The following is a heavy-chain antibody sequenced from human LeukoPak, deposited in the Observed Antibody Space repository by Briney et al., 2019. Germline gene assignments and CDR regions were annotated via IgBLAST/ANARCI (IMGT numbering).Heavy chain of an antibody. Sequence: SETLSLTCTVSGGSISSSSYYWGWIRQPPGKGLEWIGSIYDSGSTYYNPSLKSRVTISVDTSKNQFSLKLSSVTAADTAVYYCARISRAQDASGYFSHSKYFDYWGQGTLVTVSS. D-gene: IGHD5-12*01. V-gene: IGHV4-39*01. CDR1: GGSISSSSYY. CDR3: ARISRAQDASGYFSHSKYFDY. CDR2: IYDSGST. J-gene: IGHJ4*02.